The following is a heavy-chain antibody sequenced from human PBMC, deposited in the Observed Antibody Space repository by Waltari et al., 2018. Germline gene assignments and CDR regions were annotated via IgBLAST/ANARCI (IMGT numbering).Heavy chain of an antibody. CDR1: GGSFSGYY. CDR2: INHSGST. V-gene: IGHV4-34*01. D-gene: IGHD2-2*01. J-gene: IGHJ6*03. CDR3: ARESHIVVVGGYYYMDV. Sequence: QVQLQQWGAGLLKPSETLSLTCAVYGGSFSGYYWSWIRQPPGKGLEWIGEINHSGSTNYNPSLKSRVTISVDTSKNQFSLKLSSVTAADTAVYYCARESHIVVVGGYYYMDVSGKGTTVTISS.